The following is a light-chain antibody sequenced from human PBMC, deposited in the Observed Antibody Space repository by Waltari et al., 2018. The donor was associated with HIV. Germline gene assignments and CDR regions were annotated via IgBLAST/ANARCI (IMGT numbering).Light chain of an antibody. V-gene: IGLV2-23*02. CDR1: SSDVVGYKL. CDR3: CAYAGSTTYVI. Sequence: QSALTQPASVSGSPGQSITISCTGTSSDVVGYKLVSWYQQHPGKAPKLMIYEVSKRPSGVSNRFSGSKSGNTASLTISGLQAEDEADYYCCAYAGSTTYVIFGGGTKLTVL. CDR2: EVS. J-gene: IGLJ2*01.